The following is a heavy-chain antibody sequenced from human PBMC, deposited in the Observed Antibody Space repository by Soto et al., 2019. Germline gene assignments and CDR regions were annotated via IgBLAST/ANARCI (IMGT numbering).Heavy chain of an antibody. CDR1: GFTFSSYG. J-gene: IGHJ6*02. Sequence: PGGSLRLSCAASGFTFSSYGMHWVRQAPGKGLEWVANIKQDGSEKYYVDSVKGRFTISRDNAKNSLYLQMNSLRAEDTAVYYCARDPSVVVVAATPYYYYGMDVWGQGTTVTVSS. D-gene: IGHD2-15*01. CDR3: ARDPSVVVVAATPYYYYGMDV. V-gene: IGHV3-7*01. CDR2: IKQDGSEK.